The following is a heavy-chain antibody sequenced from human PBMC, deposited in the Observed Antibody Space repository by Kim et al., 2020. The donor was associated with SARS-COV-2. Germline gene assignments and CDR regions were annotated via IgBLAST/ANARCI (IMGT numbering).Heavy chain of an antibody. J-gene: IGHJ6*01. V-gene: IGHV4-59*12. CDR2: INYSGST. Sequence: SETLSLTCTVSGGSISSYYWSWIRQPPGKGLEWIGYINYSGSTNYNPSLKSRVTISVDTSKNQFSLKLSSVTAADTAVYYCARRRVGGLCYYYYYGMDF. CDR3: ARRRVGGLCYYYYYGMDF. D-gene: IGHD3-16*01. CDR1: GGSISSYY.